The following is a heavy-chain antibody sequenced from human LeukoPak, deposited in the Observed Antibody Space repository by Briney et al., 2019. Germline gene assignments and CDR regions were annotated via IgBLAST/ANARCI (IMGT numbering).Heavy chain of an antibody. Sequence: SETLSLTCTVSGGSISSGDYYWGWIRQPPGKGLEWIGYIYYSGSTCYNPSLKSRVTMSVDTSKNQFSLKLSSVTAADTAVYYCARELTYADYWGQGTLVTVSS. D-gene: IGHD4/OR15-4a*01. J-gene: IGHJ4*02. CDR3: ARELTYADY. CDR2: IYYSGST. V-gene: IGHV4-30-4*01. CDR1: GGSISSGDYY.